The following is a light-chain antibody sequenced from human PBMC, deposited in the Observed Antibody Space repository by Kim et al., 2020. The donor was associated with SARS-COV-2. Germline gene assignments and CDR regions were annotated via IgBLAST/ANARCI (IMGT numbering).Light chain of an antibody. CDR3: LQRSDWPLT. Sequence: LSPRERATHSCRASQSISSSLAWYQQKPGQAPRLLICDASDRATGIPARFSGSGSGTDFTLTISSLEPEDFAVYYCLQRSDWPLTFGGGTKVDIK. CDR1: QSISSS. V-gene: IGKV3-11*01. CDR2: DAS. J-gene: IGKJ4*01.